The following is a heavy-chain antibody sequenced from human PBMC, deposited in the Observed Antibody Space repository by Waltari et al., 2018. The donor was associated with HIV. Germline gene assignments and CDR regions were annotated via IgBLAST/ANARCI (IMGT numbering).Heavy chain of an antibody. CDR3: AREYFYESSGYYYRSTFDY. D-gene: IGHD3-22*01. V-gene: IGHV3-7*01. CDR2: IKPDGSET. J-gene: IGHJ4*02. CDR1: GFTFSCHW. Sequence: EVQLVESGGGLVQPGESLRLSGAAAGFTFSCHWMGWVRQAPGKGLEWVANIKPDGSETYYVDSVKGRFTISRDNAKTSLYLQMNSLRAEDTAVYFCAREYFYESSGYYYRSTFDYWGQGTLVTVSS.